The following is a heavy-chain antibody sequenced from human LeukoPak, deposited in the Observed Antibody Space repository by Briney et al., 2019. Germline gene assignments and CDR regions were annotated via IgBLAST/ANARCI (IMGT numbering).Heavy chain of an antibody. CDR1: GYTFTSYW. J-gene: IGHJ6*03. CDR3: AVGDNYYYYMDV. V-gene: IGHV5-51*01. Sequence: KVSCKASGYTFTSYWIGWVRQMPGKGLEWMGIIYPGDSGTRYSPSFQGQATISADKSISTAYLQWSSLKASDTAMYYCAVGDNYYYYMDVWGKGTTVTVSS. D-gene: IGHD3-10*01. CDR2: IYPGDSGT.